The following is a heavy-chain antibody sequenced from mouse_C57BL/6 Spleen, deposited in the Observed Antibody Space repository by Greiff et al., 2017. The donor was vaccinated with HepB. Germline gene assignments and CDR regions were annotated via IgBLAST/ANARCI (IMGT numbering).Heavy chain of an antibody. Sequence: EVKLQQSGPELVKPGASVKISCKASGYSFTGYYMNWVKQSPEKSLEWIGEINPSTGGTTYNQKFKAKATLTVDKSSSTAYMQLKSLTSEDSAVYYCARDGYRFDYWGQGTTLTVSS. V-gene: IGHV1-42*01. CDR2: INPSTGGT. CDR3: ARDGYRFDY. J-gene: IGHJ2*01. D-gene: IGHD2-3*01. CDR1: GYSFTGYY.